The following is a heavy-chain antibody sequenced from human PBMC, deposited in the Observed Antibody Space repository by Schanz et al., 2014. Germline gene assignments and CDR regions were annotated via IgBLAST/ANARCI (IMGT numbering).Heavy chain of an antibody. V-gene: IGHV1-2*02. CDR3: ARDVAAAGNYYYYFGMDV. CDR2: INPNSGDT. D-gene: IGHD6-13*01. Sequence: QVRLVQSGAEVKKPGASVKVSCKASGYTFAVYYIHWVRQAPGQGLEFMGWINPNSGDTEYGQQFEGRVTLTRDTSISTAYMELSSLTSDDTAVYYCARDVAAAGNYYYYFGMDVWGQGTTVTVSS. CDR1: GYTFAVYY. J-gene: IGHJ6*02.